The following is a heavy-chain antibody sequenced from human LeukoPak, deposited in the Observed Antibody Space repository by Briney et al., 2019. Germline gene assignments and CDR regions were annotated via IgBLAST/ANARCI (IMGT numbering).Heavy chain of an antibody. D-gene: IGHD2-8*01. CDR2: ISLSGLT. CDR3: SRENGAFSPFGY. CDR1: GGSITSTNG. J-gene: IGHJ4*02. V-gene: IGHV4-4*02. Sequence: SGTLSLTCGVSGGSITSTNGLSWVRQPPGQGLEWIGEISLSGLTNYNPSLKSRVTMALDKSKNHLSLNLTSVTAADTAVYYCSRENGAFSPFGYWGQGTLVTVPS.